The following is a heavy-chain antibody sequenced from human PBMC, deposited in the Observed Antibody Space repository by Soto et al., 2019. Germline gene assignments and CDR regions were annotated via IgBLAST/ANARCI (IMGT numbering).Heavy chain of an antibody. CDR2: IIPIFGTP. CDR1: GGTFTNYA. D-gene: IGHD1-26*01. V-gene: IGHV1-69*05. J-gene: IGHJ3*01. CDR3: ARGISGGSHHLGLYGFDF. Sequence: QVQLVQSGAEVKKPGSSLKVSCKASGGTFTNYAFSWVRQAPGQGPEWMGGIIPIFGTPDYAQKFQGRVTMTRDMYTSTVNMELSGLTSEDTAVYYCARGISGGSHHLGLYGFDFWGQGTKVTVSS.